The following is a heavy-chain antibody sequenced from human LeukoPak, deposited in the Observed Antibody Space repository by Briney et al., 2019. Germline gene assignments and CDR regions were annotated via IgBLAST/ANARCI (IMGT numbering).Heavy chain of an antibody. Sequence: LSLTCAVSGGSISSGGYSWSWIRQAPGKGLEWVSGTNWDTNNVGYADSVKGRFTISRDNAKNSLYLQMNSLRAEDTAVYYCAKDIGYCGGGSCSSDYFGLDVWGLGTTVTVSS. J-gene: IGHJ6*02. CDR3: AKDIGYCGGGSCSSDYFGLDV. CDR1: GGSISSGGYS. D-gene: IGHD2-15*01. CDR2: TNWDTNNV. V-gene: IGHV3-9*01.